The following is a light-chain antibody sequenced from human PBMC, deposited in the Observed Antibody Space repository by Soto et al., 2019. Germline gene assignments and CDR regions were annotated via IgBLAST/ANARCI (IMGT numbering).Light chain of an antibody. V-gene: IGLV2-14*03. CDR2: DVS. Sequence: RAGTRAGSGGRWITISCTGTSSDVGGYNYVSWYQHHPGKAPKLMICDVSDRPSGVSNRSSGSKSGNTASLTISGLQAEDEADYYCGSYTSSSTPWVFGTGTKVTVL. CDR1: SSDVGGYNY. CDR3: GSYTSSSTPWV. J-gene: IGLJ1*01.